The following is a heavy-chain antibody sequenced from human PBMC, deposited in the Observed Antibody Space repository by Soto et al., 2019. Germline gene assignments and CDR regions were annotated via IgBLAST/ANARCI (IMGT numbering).Heavy chain of an antibody. D-gene: IGHD2-8*01. CDR3: AKTKGPYYYYGMDV. CDR2: ISGSGGST. V-gene: IGHV3-23*01. CDR1: GFTLSSYA. Sequence: GGSLRLYWAASGFTLSSYAMSWIRQAPGKGLEWVSAISGSGGSTYYADSVKGRFTISRDNSKNTLYLQMNSLRAEDTAVYYCAKTKGPYYYYGMDVWGQGTTVTVSS. J-gene: IGHJ6*02.